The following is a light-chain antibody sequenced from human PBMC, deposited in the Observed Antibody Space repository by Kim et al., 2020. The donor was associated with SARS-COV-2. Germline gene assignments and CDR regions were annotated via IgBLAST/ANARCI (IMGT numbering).Light chain of an antibody. CDR3: ASRDSSGKRYV. CDR2: RKN. J-gene: IGLJ1*01. CDR1: SLRDYY. V-gene: IGLV3-19*01. Sequence: GQTARITGQGDSLRDYYASRYQRKPGQAPILVLYRKNDRPSGIPDRFSGSRSGNTASLTITGTQAEDEADYCCASRDSSGKRYVFGPGTKVTVL.